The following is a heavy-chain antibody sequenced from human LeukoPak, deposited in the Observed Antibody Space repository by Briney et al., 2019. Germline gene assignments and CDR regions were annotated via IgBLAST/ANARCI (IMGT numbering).Heavy chain of an antibody. J-gene: IGHJ3*02. Sequence: GSLRLSCAASGFTFSSYEMNWVRQAPGKGLEWIGYIFYSGSTNYNPSLKSRVTISLDTSKKQFSLKLSSVTAADTALYYCARSDTFGGVIAFDAFDIWGQGTMVTVSS. CDR3: ARSDTFGGVIAFDAFDI. V-gene: IGHV4-59*01. CDR2: IFYSGST. CDR1: GFTFSSYE. D-gene: IGHD3-16*02.